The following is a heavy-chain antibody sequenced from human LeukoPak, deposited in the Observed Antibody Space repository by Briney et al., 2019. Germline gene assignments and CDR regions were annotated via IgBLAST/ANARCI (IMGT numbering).Heavy chain of an antibody. CDR3: ARTSTDCLDC. CDR2: ISSSSTHI. CDR1: GFTFSSYT. D-gene: IGHD2-21*02. J-gene: IGHJ4*02. V-gene: IGHV3-21*01. Sequence: GGSLRLSCAASGFTFSSYTMNWVRQAPGKGLEWVSSISSSSTHIYYADSEKGRFTISRDNAKNSLFLQMNSLRAEDTAVYYCARTSTDCLDCWGQGTLVTVSS.